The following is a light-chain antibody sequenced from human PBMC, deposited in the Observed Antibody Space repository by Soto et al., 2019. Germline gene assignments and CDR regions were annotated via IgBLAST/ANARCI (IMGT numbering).Light chain of an antibody. Sequence: EIVLTQSPGTLSLSPGERATLSCRASQSVTSSYLAWYQQKPGQAPRLFIYGASSRATGIPDRFSGSGSGTDFTLTISRLEPEDFAVYHCQQYGNSPLTFGQGTKVDIK. CDR1: QSVTSSY. J-gene: IGKJ1*01. CDR2: GAS. CDR3: QQYGNSPLT. V-gene: IGKV3-20*01.